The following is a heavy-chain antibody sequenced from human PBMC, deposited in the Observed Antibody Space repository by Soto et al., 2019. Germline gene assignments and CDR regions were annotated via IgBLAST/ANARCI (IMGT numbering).Heavy chain of an antibody. CDR3: ARGCSGYTWFNEF. V-gene: IGHV1-69*01. CDR1: GGLFSSYP. J-gene: IGHJ4*02. Sequence: QEQLVQSGAEVKKPGSSVKVSCKASGGLFSSYPISWVRQVPGQGLEWMGGIIPVFQTAYYTQRFQGIVTINADESTNTAYMELSSLRSEDTAIYYCARGCSGYTWFNEFWGQGTLVTVSS. D-gene: IGHD3-22*01. CDR2: IIPVFQTA.